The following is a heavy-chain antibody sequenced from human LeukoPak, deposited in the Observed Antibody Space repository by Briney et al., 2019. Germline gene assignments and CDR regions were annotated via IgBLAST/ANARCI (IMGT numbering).Heavy chain of an antibody. CDR2: IYYSGYT. CDR1: GGSISTYY. D-gene: IGHD2-21*01. J-gene: IGHJ5*02. Sequence: SETLSLTCTVSGGSISTYYWSWFRQPPGKGLEWIGYIYYSGYTNYNPSLKSRVTISVDTSKNQFSLKLSSVTAADTAVYYCARVNSANWFDPWGQGTLVTVSS. V-gene: IGHV4-59*01. CDR3: ARVNSANWFDP.